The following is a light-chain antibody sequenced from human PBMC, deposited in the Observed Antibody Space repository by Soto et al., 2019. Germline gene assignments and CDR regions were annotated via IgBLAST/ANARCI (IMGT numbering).Light chain of an antibody. Sequence: EIVLTQSPGTLSLSPGERATLSCKASQSVSSSHLAWYQQKVGQPPRLLLHDTSSRAAGIPDRFSGSGSGTDFTLTISRLEPEDFAVYYCQQFGNSLYTFGQGNKLEI. J-gene: IGKJ2*01. CDR1: QSVSSSH. CDR3: QQFGNSLYT. V-gene: IGKV3-20*01. CDR2: DTS.